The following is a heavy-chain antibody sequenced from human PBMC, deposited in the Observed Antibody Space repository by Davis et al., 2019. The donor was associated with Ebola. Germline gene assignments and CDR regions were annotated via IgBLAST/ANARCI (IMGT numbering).Heavy chain of an antibody. D-gene: IGHD2-15*01. J-gene: IGHJ3*02. Sequence: GSLRLSCAASGFTFSAYSMTWVPQAPGKGLEWVSSISSSSSYIYYADSVKGRFTISRDNAKNSLYLQMNSLRAEDTAVYYCARVNGGGPDAFDIWGQGTMVTVSS. CDR1: GFTFSAYS. V-gene: IGHV3-21*01. CDR3: ARVNGGGPDAFDI. CDR2: ISSSSSYI.